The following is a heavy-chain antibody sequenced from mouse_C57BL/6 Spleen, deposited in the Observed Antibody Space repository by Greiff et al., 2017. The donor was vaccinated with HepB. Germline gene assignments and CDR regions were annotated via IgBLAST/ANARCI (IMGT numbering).Heavy chain of an antibody. V-gene: IGHV5-4*01. CDR3: ARENYGSSFPFAY. CDR2: ISGGGSYT. D-gene: IGHD1-1*01. CDR1: GFTFSSYA. Sequence: EVHLVESGGGLVKPGGSLKLSCAASGFTFSSYAMSWVRQTPEKRLEWVATISGGGSYTYYPDNVKGRFTISRDNAKNNLYLQMSHLKSEDTAMYYCARENYGSSFPFAYWGQGTLVTVSA. J-gene: IGHJ3*01.